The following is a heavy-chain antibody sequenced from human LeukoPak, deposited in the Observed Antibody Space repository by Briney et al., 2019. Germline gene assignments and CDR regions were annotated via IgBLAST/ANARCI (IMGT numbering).Heavy chain of an antibody. V-gene: IGHV4-34*01. CDR2: INHSGST. J-gene: IGHJ4*02. CDR3: ARGRGSSALDY. CDR1: GGSFSGYY. Sequence: PSETLSLTCAVYGGSFSGYYWSWIRQPPEKGLELIGEINHSGSTNYNPSLKSRVTISVDTSKNQFSLKLSSVTAADTAVYYCARGRGSSALDYWGQGTLVTVSS. D-gene: IGHD6-13*01.